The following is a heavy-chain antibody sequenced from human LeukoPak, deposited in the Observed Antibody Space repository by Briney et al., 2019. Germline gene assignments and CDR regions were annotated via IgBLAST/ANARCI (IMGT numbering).Heavy chain of an antibody. Sequence: GGSLRLSCAASGFTFSSYEMNWVRQAPEKGLEWISYIGRSGDSIYYADSLKGRVTISRDNAKNSLYLQMNSLRAEDTAVYYCARDRPYSGSHGGDYWGQGTLVTVSS. CDR3: ARDRPYSGSHGGDY. J-gene: IGHJ4*02. V-gene: IGHV3-48*03. CDR2: IGRSGDSI. D-gene: IGHD1-26*01. CDR1: GFTFSSYE.